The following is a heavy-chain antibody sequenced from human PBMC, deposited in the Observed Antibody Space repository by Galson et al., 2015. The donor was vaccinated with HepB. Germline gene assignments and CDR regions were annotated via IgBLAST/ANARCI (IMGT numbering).Heavy chain of an antibody. CDR2: IYGGGTT. D-gene: IGHD3-16*01. J-gene: IGHJ4*02. Sequence: SLRLSCAASGFTVNSNYLSWVRQAPGKGLEWVSRIYGGGTTKYGDSVKGRFTISRDSSKNTVYLQMNRPRRDDTAVYYCTRGRGTTGRHYFDNWGQGTLVAVSS. CDR3: TRGRGTTGRHYFDN. CDR1: GFTVNSNY. V-gene: IGHV3-53*05.